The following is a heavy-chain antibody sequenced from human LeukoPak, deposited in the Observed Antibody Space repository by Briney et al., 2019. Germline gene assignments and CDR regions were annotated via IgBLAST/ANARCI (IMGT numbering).Heavy chain of an antibody. CDR2: IRSKANSYAT. D-gene: IGHD3-22*01. J-gene: IGHJ4*02. CDR3: AKVIGRRWYYYDSKGLYYFDY. Sequence: GGSLRLSCAASGFTFSGSAMHWVRQASGKGLEWVGRIRSKANSYATAYAASVKGRFTISRDNSKNTLYLQMNSLRAEDTAVYYCAKVIGRRWYYYDSKGLYYFDYWGQGTLVTVSS. CDR1: GFTFSGSA. V-gene: IGHV3-73*01.